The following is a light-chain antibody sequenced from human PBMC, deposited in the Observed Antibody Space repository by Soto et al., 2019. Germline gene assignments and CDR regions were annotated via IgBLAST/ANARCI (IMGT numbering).Light chain of an antibody. CDR3: QQSYSTPLT. CDR2: AAS. V-gene: IGKV1-8*01. J-gene: IGKJ4*01. CDR1: QGISSY. Sequence: AIRMTQSPSSFSASTGDGVTITCRASQGISSYLAWYQQKPGKAPKLLIYAASSLQSGVPSRFSGSGSGTDFTLTISSLQPEDFATYYCQQSYSTPLTFGGGTKVDIK.